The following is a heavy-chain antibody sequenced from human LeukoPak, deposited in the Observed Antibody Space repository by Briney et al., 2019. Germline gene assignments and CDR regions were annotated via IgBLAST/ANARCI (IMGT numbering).Heavy chain of an antibody. CDR2: ASGSGGST. Sequence: GGSLRLSCAASGFTFTSYAMSWVRQALGKGLEWVSAASGSGGSTFYADSVKGRFTTSRDNSKNTLYLQMNSLRAEDTAVYYCAKDRDLTGDRKPGYFDCWGQGTLVTVSS. CDR3: AKDRDLTGDRKPGYFDC. D-gene: IGHD7-27*01. J-gene: IGHJ4*02. V-gene: IGHV3-23*01. CDR1: GFTFTSYA.